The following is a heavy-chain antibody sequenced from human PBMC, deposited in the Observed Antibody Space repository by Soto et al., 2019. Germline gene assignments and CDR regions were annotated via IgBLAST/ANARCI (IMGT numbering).Heavy chain of an antibody. V-gene: IGHV4-30-2*01. CDR3: ARAHVGDPYYFDY. D-gene: IGHD2-21*02. CDR2: IYHSGST. CDR1: GGSISSGGYS. J-gene: IGHJ4*02. Sequence: SETLSLTGAVSGGSISSGGYSWSWILQPPGKGLEWIGYIYHSGSTYYNPSLKSRVTISVDRSKNQFSLKLSSVTAADTAVYYCARAHVGDPYYFDYWGQGTLVTVSS.